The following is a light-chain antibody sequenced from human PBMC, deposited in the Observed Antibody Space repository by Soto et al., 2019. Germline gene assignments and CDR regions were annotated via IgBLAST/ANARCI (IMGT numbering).Light chain of an antibody. Sequence: DIQMTQSPSSVSASVGDRVSITCRASQGISNWLAWYQQKPGRAPKLLIYTGSSLQSGVPSRFNRTGSGKDFTLTISSLQPEDVATYYCQQANSFPLTFGGGTKVEIK. CDR1: QGISNW. CDR2: TGS. CDR3: QQANSFPLT. V-gene: IGKV1-12*01. J-gene: IGKJ4*01.